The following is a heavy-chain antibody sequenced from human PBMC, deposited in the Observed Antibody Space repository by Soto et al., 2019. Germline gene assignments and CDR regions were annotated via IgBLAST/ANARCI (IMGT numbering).Heavy chain of an antibody. CDR3: ARLRVAATPVPYYFDY. CDR2: IYYSGST. CDR1: GGSISSSSYY. Sequence: SETLSLTCTVSGGSISSSSYYWGWIRQPPGKGLEWIGSIYYSGSTYYNPSLKSRVTISVDTSKNQFSLKLGSVTAADTAVYYCARLRVAATPVPYYFDYWGQGTLVTVSS. V-gene: IGHV4-39*01. D-gene: IGHD2-15*01. J-gene: IGHJ4*02.